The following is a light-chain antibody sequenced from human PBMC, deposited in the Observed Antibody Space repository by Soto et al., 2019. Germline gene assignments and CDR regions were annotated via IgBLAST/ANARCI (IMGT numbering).Light chain of an antibody. CDR2: DTS. CDR1: QSVSNF. J-gene: IGKJ1*01. CDR3: QQYGDLPPT. V-gene: IGKV3-11*01. Sequence: EVVLTQSPATQSLSPVARATLSCTASQSVSNFLAWYQKTPGQHPSLLIYDTSDRATGLPARFSGSGSGTDFTLTISSLEPEDFVVYHCQQYGDLPPTFGQGTKLDI.